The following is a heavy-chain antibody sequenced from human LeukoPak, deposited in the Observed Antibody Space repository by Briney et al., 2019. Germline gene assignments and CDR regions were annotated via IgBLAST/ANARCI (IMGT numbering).Heavy chain of an antibody. D-gene: IGHD5-18*01. J-gene: IGHJ6*03. CDR2: ISSSGSTI. V-gene: IGHV3-11*01. CDR1: GFTFSDYY. CDR3: AKGSESGYSYGYYYYYYMDV. Sequence: MPGGSLRLSCAASGFTFSDYYMSWIRQAPGKVLEWVSYISSSGSTIYYAGSVKGRFTISRDNANNSLYLQMNSLRAEDTAVYYCAKGSESGYSYGYYYYYYMDVWGKGTTVTVSS.